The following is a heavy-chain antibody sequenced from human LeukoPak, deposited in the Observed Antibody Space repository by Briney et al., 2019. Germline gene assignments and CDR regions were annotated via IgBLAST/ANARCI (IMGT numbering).Heavy chain of an antibody. V-gene: IGHV3-74*01. CDR2: INSDGGST. CDR3: AREVTGIDRFGLDV. J-gene: IGHJ6*02. CDR1: GFTFSTYW. D-gene: IGHD5-18*01. Sequence: PGGSLRLSCAASGFTFSTYWMYWVRQVPGKGLVWVSRINSDGGSTSYADSVKGRFTISRDNAKNTLYLQMSSLTVEDTAVYYCAREVTGIDRFGLDVWGQGTTVTVSS.